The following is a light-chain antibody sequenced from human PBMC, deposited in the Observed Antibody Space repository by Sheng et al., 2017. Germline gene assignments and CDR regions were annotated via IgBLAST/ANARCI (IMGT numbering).Light chain of an antibody. CDR3: QKYNSAPRT. CDR2: GAS. J-gene: IGKJ1*01. Sequence: DIQMTQSPSSLSASVGDRVTITCRASQDIGNDLGWYQQKPGKAPKRLIYGASSLQSGVPPRFSGGGSGTEFTLTISSLQPEDFATYYCQKYNSAPRTFGQGTKVEIK. CDR1: QDIGND. V-gene: IGKV1-17*01.